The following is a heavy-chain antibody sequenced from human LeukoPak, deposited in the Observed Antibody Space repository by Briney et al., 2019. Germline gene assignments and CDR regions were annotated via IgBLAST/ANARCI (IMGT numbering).Heavy chain of an antibody. CDR3: ARPNYTGEKFWYFDL. CDR2: IIPILGIA. D-gene: IGHD7-27*01. J-gene: IGHJ2*01. CDR1: GGTFSSYA. V-gene: IGHV1-69*04. Sequence: GGSLRLSCAASGGTFSSYAISWVRQAPGQGLEWMGRIIPILGIANYAQKFQGRVTITADKSTSTAYMELSSLRSEDTAVYYCARPNYTGEKFWYFDLWGRGTLVTVSS.